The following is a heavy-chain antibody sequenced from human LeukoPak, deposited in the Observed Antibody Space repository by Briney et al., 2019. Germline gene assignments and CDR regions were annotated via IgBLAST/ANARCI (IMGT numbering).Heavy chain of an antibody. J-gene: IGHJ4*02. CDR1: GFTFSTYA. D-gene: IGHD5-18*01. CDR2: ISGSGIST. Sequence: GGSLRLSCAASGFTFSTYAMSWVRQAPGKGLEWVSAISGSGISTYYADSVKGRFTISRDNSKNTLYLQMNSLRAEDTAVHYCAKLRYSYAFDYWGQGTLVTVSS. CDR3: AKLRYSYAFDY. V-gene: IGHV3-23*01.